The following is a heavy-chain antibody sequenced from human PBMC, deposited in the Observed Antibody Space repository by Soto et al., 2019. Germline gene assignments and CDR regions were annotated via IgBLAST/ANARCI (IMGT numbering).Heavy chain of an antibody. J-gene: IGHJ4*02. D-gene: IGHD2-8*01. CDR2: INPSGGST. Sequence: QVQLVQSGAEVKKPGASVKISCKASGYTFTSYYMHWVRQAPGQGLEWRGIINPSGGSTNYAQKLQGRVARTWDTSASTVYMELNSLRSEDTAVYYCARPPYPGCINAVCYPLDYWGQGTLVTVSS. CDR3: ARPPYPGCINAVCYPLDY. CDR1: GYTFTSYY. V-gene: IGHV1-46*01.